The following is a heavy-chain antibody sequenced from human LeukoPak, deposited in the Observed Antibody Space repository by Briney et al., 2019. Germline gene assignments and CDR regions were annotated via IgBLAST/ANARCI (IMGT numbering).Heavy chain of an antibody. CDR2: ISDSGDRT. Sequence: GGSLRLSCAASGFSFDNYGMHWVHQAPGKGPEWVSAISDSGDRTYYADAVKGRLTISRDNSKNTLYLQMSSLRAEDTAVYYCAKGYSGYARQPVGDHWGQGTLVTVSS. D-gene: IGHD5-12*01. V-gene: IGHV3-23*01. J-gene: IGHJ4*02. CDR3: AKGYSGYARQPVGDH. CDR1: GFSFDNYG.